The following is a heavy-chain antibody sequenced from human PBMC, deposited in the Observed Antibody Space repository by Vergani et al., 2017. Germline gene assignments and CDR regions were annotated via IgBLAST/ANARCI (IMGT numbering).Heavy chain of an antibody. V-gene: IGHV3-15*01. Sequence: EVQLVESGGGLVKPGGSLRLSCAASGFTFSNAWMSWVRQAPGKGLEWVGRIKSKTDGGTTDYAAPVKGRFTISRDDSKNTLYLQMNSLKTDDTAVYYCTTGGSSWYTYYYYYGMDVWGQGTTVTVSS. CDR2: IKSKTDGGTT. CDR3: TTGGSSWYTYYYYYGMDV. D-gene: IGHD6-13*01. J-gene: IGHJ6*02. CDR1: GFTFSNAW.